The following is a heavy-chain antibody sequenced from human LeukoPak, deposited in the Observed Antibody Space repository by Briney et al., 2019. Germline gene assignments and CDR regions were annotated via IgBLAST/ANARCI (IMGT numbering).Heavy chain of an antibody. CDR2: ISGSGGST. CDR3: ARVRLYCSSTSCHHHWYFDL. Sequence: GGSLRLSCAASGFTFSSYAMSWVRQAPGKGLEWVSAISGSGGSTYYADSVKGRFTISRDNSKNTLYLQMNSLGAEDTAVYYCARVRLYCSSTSCHHHWYFDLWGRGTLVTVSS. J-gene: IGHJ2*01. CDR1: GFTFSSYA. D-gene: IGHD2-2*01. V-gene: IGHV3-23*01.